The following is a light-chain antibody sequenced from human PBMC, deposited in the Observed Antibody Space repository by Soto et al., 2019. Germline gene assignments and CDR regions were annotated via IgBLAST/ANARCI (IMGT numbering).Light chain of an antibody. J-gene: IGLJ2*01. CDR1: SSNIGAGYD. CDR3: QSYDSSLSGSEVV. V-gene: IGLV1-40*01. CDR2: GNN. Sequence: QSVLTQPPSVSGAPGQRVIISCTGSSSNIGAGYDVHWYQQLPGTAPKLLIYGNNNRPSGVPDRFSGSKSGTSASLAITGLQAEDEADYYCQSYDSSLSGSEVVFGGGTKLTVL.